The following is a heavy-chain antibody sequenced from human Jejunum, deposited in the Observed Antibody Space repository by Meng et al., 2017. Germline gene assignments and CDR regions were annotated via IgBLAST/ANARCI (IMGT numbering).Heavy chain of an antibody. J-gene: IGHJ4*02. V-gene: IGHV4-4*02. CDR1: GVSISTSVW. CDR2: IYHSGST. D-gene: IGHD3-22*01. CDR3: ARDSETYYYETTGFAF. Sequence: SETLSLTCAVSGVSISTSVWWSWVRQPPGKGLEWIGEIYHSGSTNYNPSLKSRVNISVDKSKKQFPLCLTSVTAADTAIYYCARDSETYYYETTGFAFWGQGALVTVSS.